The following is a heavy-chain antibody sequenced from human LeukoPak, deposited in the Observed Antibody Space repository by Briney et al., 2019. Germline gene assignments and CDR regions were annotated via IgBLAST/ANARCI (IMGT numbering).Heavy chain of an antibody. CDR2: INLNGGGT. V-gene: IGHV1-2*02. Sequence: GASVKVSCKASGYTFSDYYMHWVRQAPGQGLEWMGWINLNGGGTNYAQKFQGRVTMTRDTSINTAYMELRGLKSDDTAVYYCAMSDPPPRWGVLDVWGQGTTVNVSS. CDR3: AMSDPPPRWGVLDV. D-gene: IGHD4-23*01. CDR1: GYTFSDYY. J-gene: IGHJ6*02.